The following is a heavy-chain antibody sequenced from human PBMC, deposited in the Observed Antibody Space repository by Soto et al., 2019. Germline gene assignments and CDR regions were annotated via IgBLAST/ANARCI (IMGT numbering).Heavy chain of an antibody. J-gene: IGHJ2*01. V-gene: IGHV4-59*01. CDR2: IYYSGST. D-gene: IGHD4-17*01. CDR1: GGSINAYY. Sequence: QVQLQESGPGLVKPSETLSLTCTVSGGSINAYYWSWIRQPPGKGLEWIGYIYYSGSTNYNPSLTRRVSISVDTAQNQCARKLSTISAADTAVYYCARRRTGTNYWYVDLWGRGTLGTVSS. CDR3: ARRRTGTNYWYVDL.